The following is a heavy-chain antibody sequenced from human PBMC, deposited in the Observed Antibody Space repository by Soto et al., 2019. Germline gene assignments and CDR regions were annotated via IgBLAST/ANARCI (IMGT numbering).Heavy chain of an antibody. J-gene: IGHJ4*02. CDR2: ISYDGSNK. CDR1: GLTLSNYA. V-gene: IGHV3-30-3*01. Sequence: QVQLVESGGGVAQPGGSVTLSCAASGLTLSNYAVHGLRHARGEALEWVAFISYDGSNKYYADSVKGRFTISRDNSKNTLYLQMNSLRAEDTAVYYCARGSGYESDRVDYWGQGTLVTVSS. D-gene: IGHD5-12*01. CDR3: ARGSGYESDRVDY.